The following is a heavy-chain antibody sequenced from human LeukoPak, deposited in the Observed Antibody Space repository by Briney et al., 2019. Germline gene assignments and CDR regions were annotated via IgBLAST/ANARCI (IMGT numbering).Heavy chain of an antibody. J-gene: IGHJ4*02. Sequence: SETLSLTCNVSGGSISSSDSFWGWIRQAPGKGLEWIGNIHYSGITYYNPSLKSRVTISVDTSKNHFSLKLRSVTAADTAVYFCATVGVVDNWGQGTLVAVSS. D-gene: IGHD1-26*01. CDR3: ATVGVVDN. V-gene: IGHV4-39*02. CDR2: IHYSGIT. CDR1: GGSISSSDSF.